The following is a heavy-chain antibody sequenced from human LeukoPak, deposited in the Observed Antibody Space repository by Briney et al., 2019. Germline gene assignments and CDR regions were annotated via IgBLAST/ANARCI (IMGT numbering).Heavy chain of an antibody. J-gene: IGHJ4*02. CDR2: TNPSTGGT. V-gene: IGHV1-2*02. D-gene: IGHD1-7*01. Sequence: ASVTVSCKTSVYTFTGSYLHWVRQVPGQGLEWMGWTNPSTGGTKSAQQFEGRVTMTRDTSNTTGYLELRSLRLDDTATYYCARARYNWNYSTLGYWGQGTLVTVSS. CDR1: VYTFTGSY. CDR3: ARARYNWNYSTLGY.